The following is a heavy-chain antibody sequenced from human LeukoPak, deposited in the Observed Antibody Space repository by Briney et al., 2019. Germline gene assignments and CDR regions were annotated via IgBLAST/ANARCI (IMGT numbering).Heavy chain of an antibody. Sequence: SETLSLTCTVSGYSISSGYYWGWIRQPPGKGLEWIGVINHSGSTNYNPSLKSRVTISVDTSKNQFSLKLSSVTAADTAVYYCARHLGLRITMVRGVIGWFDPWGQGTLVTVSS. D-gene: IGHD3-10*01. CDR3: ARHLGLRITMVRGVIGWFDP. CDR2: INHSGST. V-gene: IGHV4-38-2*02. J-gene: IGHJ5*02. CDR1: GYSISSGYY.